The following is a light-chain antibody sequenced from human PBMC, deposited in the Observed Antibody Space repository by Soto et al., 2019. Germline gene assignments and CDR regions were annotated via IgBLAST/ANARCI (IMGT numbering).Light chain of an antibody. Sequence: QSVLTQPPSASGSPGQSVTISCTGTSRDVGGYNYVSWYQHHPGKAPKLMIYEASKRPSGVPDRFSGSKSGNTASLPVSGLQAEDEADYYCRSYAGTNNPVVFGGGTKLTVL. CDR1: SRDVGGYNY. CDR2: EAS. CDR3: RSYAGTNNPVV. V-gene: IGLV2-8*01. J-gene: IGLJ2*01.